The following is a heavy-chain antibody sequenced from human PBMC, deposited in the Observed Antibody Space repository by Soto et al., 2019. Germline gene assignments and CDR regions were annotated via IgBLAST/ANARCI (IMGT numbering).Heavy chain of an antibody. CDR3: ARDHMPFWSASGYFDS. J-gene: IGHJ4*02. D-gene: IGHD3-3*01. CDR2: LWYDGNTK. Sequence: QVQLVESGGGVVQPGRSLRLSCAASGFSFSSYGMHWVRQAPGKGPEWVAVLWYDGNTKYYIDSVKGRFTISRDNSKSTLYLQMNSLRAEDTAMYYCARDHMPFWSASGYFDSWGLGTLVTVSS. CDR1: GFSFSSYG. V-gene: IGHV3-33*01.